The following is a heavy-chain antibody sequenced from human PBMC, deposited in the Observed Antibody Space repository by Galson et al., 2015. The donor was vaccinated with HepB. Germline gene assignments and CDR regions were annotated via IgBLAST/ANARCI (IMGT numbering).Heavy chain of an antibody. J-gene: IGHJ4*02. CDR2: TSYDESNK. V-gene: IGHV3-30*18. Sequence: SLRLSCAASGFTFSSYGMHWVRQAPGKGLEWVALTSYDESNKYYVASVKGRFTISRDDSKNTLFLQMNTLRDEDTAVYYCAKDCGRGWGSTWYRSGCIHSWGQGTLVIVSS. D-gene: IGHD6-13*01. CDR3: AKDCGRGWGSTWYRSGCIHS. CDR1: GFTFSSYG.